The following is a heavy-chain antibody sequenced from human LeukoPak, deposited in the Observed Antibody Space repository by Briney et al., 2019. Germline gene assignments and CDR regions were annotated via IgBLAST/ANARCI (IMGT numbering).Heavy chain of an antibody. CDR2: IWYDGSNK. CDR1: GFTFSSYG. CDR3: ARASSSWYGYYYGMDV. Sequence: GGSLRLSCAASGFTFSSYGMHWVRQAPGKGLERVAVIWYDGSNKYYADSVKGRFTISRDNSKNTLYLQMNSLRAEDTAVYYCARASSSWYGYYYGMDVWGQGTTVTVSS. J-gene: IGHJ6*02. D-gene: IGHD6-13*01. V-gene: IGHV3-33*01.